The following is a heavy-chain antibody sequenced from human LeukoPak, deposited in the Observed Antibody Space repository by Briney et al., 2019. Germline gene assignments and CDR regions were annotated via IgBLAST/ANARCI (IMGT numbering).Heavy chain of an antibody. J-gene: IGHJ4*02. D-gene: IGHD6-13*01. CDR3: ARLPFSSSWFYFDC. CDR1: GGSISSNIYY. Sequence: ALEALSLTCTVSGGSISSNIYYWGWIRQPPGKGLEWIGSIFYSGRTYFNPSLKSRVTTSVDTSKNLFSLKLNSVTAADTAMYYCARLPFSSSWFYFDCWGQGTLVTVSS. CDR2: IFYSGRT. V-gene: IGHV4-39*01.